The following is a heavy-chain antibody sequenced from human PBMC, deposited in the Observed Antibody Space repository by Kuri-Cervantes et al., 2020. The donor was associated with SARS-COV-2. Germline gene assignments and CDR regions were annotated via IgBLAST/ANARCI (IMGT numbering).Heavy chain of an antibody. Sequence: ASVKVSCKASGYTFSGGYYMYWVRQAPGQGLEWMGWINPNSGGTNYAQKFQSWVTMTRDTSISTAYMELSRLRSDDTAVYYCARGMVRGVIQYYYYGMDVWGQGTTVTVSS. V-gene: IGHV1-2*04. D-gene: IGHD3-10*01. CDR1: GYTFSGGYY. CDR2: INPNSGGT. J-gene: IGHJ6*02. CDR3: ARGMVRGVIQYYYYGMDV.